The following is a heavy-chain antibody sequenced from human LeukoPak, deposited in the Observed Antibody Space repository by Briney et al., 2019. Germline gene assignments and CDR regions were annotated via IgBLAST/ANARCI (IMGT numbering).Heavy chain of an antibody. D-gene: IGHD3-10*01. CDR3: ARDYVWGYGSGSYALGMDV. J-gene: IGHJ6*02. V-gene: IGHV3-21*01. CDR2: ISSSSSYI. Sequence: GGSLRLSCAASGFTFSSYSMNWVGQAPGKGLEWVSSISSSSSYIYYADSVKGRFAITRDNAKNSLYLQMNSLRAEDTAVYYCARDYVWGYGSGSYALGMDVWGQGTTVTVSS. CDR1: GFTFSSYS.